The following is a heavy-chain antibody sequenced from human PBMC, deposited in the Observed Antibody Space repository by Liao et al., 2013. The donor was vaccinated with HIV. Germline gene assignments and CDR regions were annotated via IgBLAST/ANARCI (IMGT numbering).Heavy chain of an antibody. CDR3: ARGHRLRLGLVDY. Sequence: QVQLQESGPGLVKPSETLSLTCTVSGGSISSYYWSWIRQPPGKGLEWIGEMNHSGSTNYNPSLKSRVTISVDTSKNQFSLKLTSVTAADTAVYYCARGHRLRLGLVDYWGQGTLVTVSS. CDR2: MNHSGST. CDR1: GGSISSYY. J-gene: IGHJ4*02. V-gene: IGHV4-34*01. D-gene: IGHD3-16*01.